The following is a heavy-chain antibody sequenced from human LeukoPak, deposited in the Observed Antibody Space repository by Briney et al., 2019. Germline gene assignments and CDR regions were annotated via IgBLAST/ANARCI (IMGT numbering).Heavy chain of an antibody. D-gene: IGHD6-13*01. J-gene: IGHJ5*02. CDR2: IYYSGNN. Sequence: SETLSLTCIVSGGSISSSNYYWTWIRQPPGKGLEWIGTIYYSGNNYHNPSLKSRVTISVDTSKNQFSLKLSSVTAADTAVYYCARRASSSWFARFDPWGQGTLVTVSS. CDR1: GGSISSSNYY. CDR3: ARRASSSWFARFDP. V-gene: IGHV4-39*01.